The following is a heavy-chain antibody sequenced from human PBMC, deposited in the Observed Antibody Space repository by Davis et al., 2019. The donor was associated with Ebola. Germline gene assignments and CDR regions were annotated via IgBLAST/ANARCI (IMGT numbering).Heavy chain of an antibody. V-gene: IGHV3-33*08. CDR3: ARVLEQQLVFYYYYGMDV. J-gene: IGHJ6*02. CDR2: IWYDGSNK. D-gene: IGHD6-13*01. CDR1: GFTFSSYW. Sequence: GESLKISCAASGFTFSSYWMHWVRQAPGKGLEWVAVIWYDGSNKYYADSVKGRFTISRDNSKNTLYLQMNSLRAEDTAVYYCARVLEQQLVFYYYYGMDVWGQGTTVTVSS.